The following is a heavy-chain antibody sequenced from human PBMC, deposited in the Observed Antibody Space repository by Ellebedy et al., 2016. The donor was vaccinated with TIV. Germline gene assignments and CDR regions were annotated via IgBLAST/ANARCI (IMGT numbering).Heavy chain of an antibody. J-gene: IGHJ5*02. V-gene: IGHV4-39*01. Sequence: MPGGSLRLSCTVSGGSIISSSYYWGWVRQPPGKGLERIGGVYYSGNTYYNPSLESRVTMSADTSKNHFSLNLRSVTAADTAVYYCARRFGGAVGSWGQGTLVIVSS. CDR2: VYYSGNT. CDR1: GGSIISSSYY. D-gene: IGHD6-13*01. CDR3: ARRFGGAVGS.